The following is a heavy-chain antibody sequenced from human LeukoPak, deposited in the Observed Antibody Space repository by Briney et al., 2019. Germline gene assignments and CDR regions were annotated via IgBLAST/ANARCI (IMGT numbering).Heavy chain of an antibody. Sequence: GASVKVSCKASGYTFTGNYMHWVRQAPGQGLEWMGWINPNSGRTNYAQKFQGRVTMTRDTSISTASMELSRLRSDDTAVYYCAREGSSSWYEGIDYWGQGTLVTVSS. J-gene: IGHJ4*02. CDR2: INPNSGRT. CDR1: GYTFTGNY. CDR3: AREGSSSWYEGIDY. D-gene: IGHD6-13*01. V-gene: IGHV1-2*02.